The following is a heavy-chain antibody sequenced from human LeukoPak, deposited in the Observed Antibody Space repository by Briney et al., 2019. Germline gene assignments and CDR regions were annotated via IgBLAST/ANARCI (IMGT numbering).Heavy chain of an antibody. J-gene: IGHJ6*03. V-gene: IGHV4-39*07. D-gene: IGHD5-12*01. CDR3: ARDSPYSGYDAKYYYYYMDV. CDR1: GDSISSSSYY. CDR2: IYHSGST. Sequence: PSETLSLTCTVSGDSISSSSYYWGWIRQPPGKGLEWIGSIYHSGSTYYNPSLKSRVTISVDTSKNQFSLKLSSVTAADTAVYYCARDSPYSGYDAKYYYYYMDVWGKGTTVTVSS.